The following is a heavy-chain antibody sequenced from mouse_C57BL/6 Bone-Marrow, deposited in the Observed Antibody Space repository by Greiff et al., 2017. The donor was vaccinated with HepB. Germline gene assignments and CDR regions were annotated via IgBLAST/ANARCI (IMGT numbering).Heavy chain of an antibody. Sequence: VQLQQPGAELVKPGASVKLSCKASGYTFTSYWMHWVKQRPGKGLEWIGMINPNSGSTNYNEKLKSKATLTVDKSSSTAYMQLSSLTSEASAVYYCARWYGGMGGPWFAYWGQGTPVTVSA. CDR1: GYTFTSYW. CDR2: INPNSGST. J-gene: IGHJ3*01. V-gene: IGHV1-64*01. CDR3: ARWYGGMGGPWFAY. D-gene: IGHD1-1*01.